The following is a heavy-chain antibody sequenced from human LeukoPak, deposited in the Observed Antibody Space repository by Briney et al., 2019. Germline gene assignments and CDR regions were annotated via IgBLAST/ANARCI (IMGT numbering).Heavy chain of an antibody. Sequence: ASVKVSCKASGYTFTSYDINWVRQATGQGLEWMGWMNPNSGNTGYAQKFQGRVTMTRNTSISTAYMELSSLRSEDTAVYYCAATTMVVMGGVYYGMDVWGQGTTVTVSS. CDR1: GYTFTSYD. CDR2: MNPNSGNT. V-gene: IGHV1-8*01. CDR3: AATTMVVMGGVYYGMDV. J-gene: IGHJ6*02. D-gene: IGHD4-23*01.